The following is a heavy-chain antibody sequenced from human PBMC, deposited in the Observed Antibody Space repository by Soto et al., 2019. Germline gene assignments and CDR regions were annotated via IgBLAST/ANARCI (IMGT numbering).Heavy chain of an antibody. D-gene: IGHD6-19*01. V-gene: IGHV3-30-3*01. CDR3: ARDPSSGWYMGSLTDYYFDY. CDR1: GFTFSSYA. Sequence: GGSLRLSCAASGFTFSSYAMHWVRQAPGKGLEWVAVISYDGSNKYYADSVKGRFTISRDNSKNTLYLQMNSLRAEDTAVYYCARDPSSGWYMGSLTDYYFDYWGQGTLVTVSS. J-gene: IGHJ4*02. CDR2: ISYDGSNK.